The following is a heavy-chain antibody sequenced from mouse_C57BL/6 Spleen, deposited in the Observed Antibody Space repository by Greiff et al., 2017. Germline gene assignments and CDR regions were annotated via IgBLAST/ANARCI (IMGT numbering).Heavy chain of an antibody. CDR2: INPGSGGT. D-gene: IGHD2-5*01. J-gene: IGHJ3*01. Sequence: QVQLQQSGAELVRPGTSVKVSCKASGYAFTNYLIEWVKQRPGQGLDGIGVINPGSGGTNYNEKFKGKAKLTADESSSTAYMQLSSLTSEDSAVYFCARPHYSNPFAYWGQGTLVTVSA. V-gene: IGHV1-54*01. CDR1: GYAFTNYL. CDR3: ARPHYSNPFAY.